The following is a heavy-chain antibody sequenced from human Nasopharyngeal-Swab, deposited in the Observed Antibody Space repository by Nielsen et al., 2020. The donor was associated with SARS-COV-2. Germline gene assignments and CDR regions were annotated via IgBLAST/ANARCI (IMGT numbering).Heavy chain of an antibody. V-gene: IGHV3-30*18. Sequence: GESLKISCAASGFTFSSYGMHWVRQAPGKGLEWVAVISYDGSNKYYADSVKGRFTISRDNSKNTLYLQMNSLRAEDTAVYYCAKDFGGGQPRGNFDYWGQGTLVTVSS. CDR3: AKDFGGGQPRGNFDY. J-gene: IGHJ4*02. CDR2: ISYDGSNK. D-gene: IGHD3-16*01. CDR1: GFTFSSYG.